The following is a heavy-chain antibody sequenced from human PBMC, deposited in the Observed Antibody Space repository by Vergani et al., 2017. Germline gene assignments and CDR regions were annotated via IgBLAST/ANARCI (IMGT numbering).Heavy chain of an antibody. CDR3: ATVLRKGYRGYSSGWYGDY. V-gene: IGHV1-24*01. CDR2: FDPEDGER. J-gene: IGHJ4*02. Sequence: QVQLVQSGAEVKKPGASVKVSCKVSGYTITDLSMHWVRQAPGKGLVWMGGFDPEDGERIYAQKFQGRVTMTEDTSTDTAYMELSSLRSEDTAVYYCATVLRKGYRGYSSGWYGDYWGQGTLVTVSS. D-gene: IGHD6-19*01. CDR1: GYTITDLS.